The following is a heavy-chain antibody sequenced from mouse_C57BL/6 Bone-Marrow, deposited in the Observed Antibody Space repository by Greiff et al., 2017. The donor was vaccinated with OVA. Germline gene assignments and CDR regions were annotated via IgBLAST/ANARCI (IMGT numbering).Heavy chain of an antibody. CDR3: ARAPVVAPGY. D-gene: IGHD1-1*01. CDR1: GFPFSSYA. V-gene: IGHV5-4*01. Sequence: EVQLVESGGGLVKPGGSLKLSCAASGFPFSSYAMSWVRQTPEKRLEWVATLSDGGSYTYYPDNVKGRFTISRDNAKNNLYLQMSHLKSEDTAMYYCARAPVVAPGYWGQGTTLTVSS. J-gene: IGHJ2*01. CDR2: LSDGGSYT.